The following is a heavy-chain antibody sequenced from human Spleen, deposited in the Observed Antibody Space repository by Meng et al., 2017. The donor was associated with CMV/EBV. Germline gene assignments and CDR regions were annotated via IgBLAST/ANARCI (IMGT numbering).Heavy chain of an antibody. Sequence: LSLTCAVYGGSFSGYYWSWIRQPPGKGLEWISYISGGSSTIYYADSVKGRFTISRDNAKYSLYLQMNSLKVEDTAVYYCVREVSGSTYFDFWGQGTLVTVSS. J-gene: IGHJ4*02. D-gene: IGHD1-26*01. CDR1: GGSFSGYY. CDR2: ISGGSSTI. V-gene: IGHV3-11*01. CDR3: VREVSGSTYFDF.